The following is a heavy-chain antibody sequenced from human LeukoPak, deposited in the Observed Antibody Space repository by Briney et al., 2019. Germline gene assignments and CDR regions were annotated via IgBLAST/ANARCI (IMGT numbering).Heavy chain of an antibody. Sequence: PSETLSLTCAVYGGSFSGYYWSWIRQPPGKGLEWIGEINRSGSTNYNPSLKSRVTISVDTSKNQFSLKLSSVTAADTAVYYCARGPRDYVWGSYRYFFDYWGQGTLVTVSS. CDR1: GGSFSGYY. CDR3: ARGPRDYVWGSYRYFFDY. V-gene: IGHV4-34*01. CDR2: INRSGST. D-gene: IGHD3-16*02. J-gene: IGHJ4*02.